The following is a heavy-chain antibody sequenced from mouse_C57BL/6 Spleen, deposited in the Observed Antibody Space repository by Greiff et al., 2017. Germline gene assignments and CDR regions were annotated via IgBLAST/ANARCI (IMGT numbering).Heavy chain of an antibody. CDR3: ARNLYGSSYDDY. Sequence: VQLQQPGAELVKPGASVKLSCKASGYTFTSYWMHWVKQRPGQGLEWIGMIHPNSGSTNYNEKFKSKATLTVDKSSSTAYMRLSSLTSADSAVFYCARNLYGSSYDDYWGQGTTLTVSS. CDR2: IHPNSGST. D-gene: IGHD1-1*01. V-gene: IGHV1-64*01. J-gene: IGHJ2*01. CDR1: GYTFTSYW.